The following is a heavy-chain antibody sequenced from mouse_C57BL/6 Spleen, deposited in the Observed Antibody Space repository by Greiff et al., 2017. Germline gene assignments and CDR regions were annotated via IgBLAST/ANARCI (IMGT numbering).Heavy chain of an antibody. CDR3: ARCGTTVDYFDY. J-gene: IGHJ2*01. V-gene: IGHV1-50*01. D-gene: IGHD1-1*01. Sequence: VQLQQPGAELVKPGASVKLSCKASGYTFTSYWMQWVKQRPGQGLEWIGEIDPSDSYTNYNQKFKGKATLTVDTSSSTAYMQLSSLTSEDSAVYYCARCGTTVDYFDYWGQGTTLTVSS. CDR1: GYTFTSYW. CDR2: IDPSDSYT.